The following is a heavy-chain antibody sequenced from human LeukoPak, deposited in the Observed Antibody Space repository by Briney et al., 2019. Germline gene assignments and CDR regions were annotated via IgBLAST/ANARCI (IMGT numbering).Heavy chain of an antibody. Sequence: SETLSLTCTVSGGSISSYYWSWIRQPPGKGLEWIGYIYYSGSTNYNPSLKSRVTISVDTSKNQFSLKLSSVTAADTAVYYCARGRRASDPGSWGQGTLVTVSS. CDR3: ARGRRASDPGS. J-gene: IGHJ5*02. CDR2: IYYSGST. CDR1: GGSISSYY. V-gene: IGHV4-59*01.